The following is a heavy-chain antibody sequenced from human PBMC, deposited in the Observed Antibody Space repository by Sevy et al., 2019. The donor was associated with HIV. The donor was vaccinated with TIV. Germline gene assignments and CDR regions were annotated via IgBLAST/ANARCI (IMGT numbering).Heavy chain of an antibody. D-gene: IGHD3-16*02. Sequence: LSLTCTVSGGSISSYYWSWIRQPPGKGLEWIGYIYYSGSTNYNPSLKSRVTISVDTSKNQFSLKLSSGTAADTAVYDCARGVYYDDIWGSYRYQFDYWGQGTLVTVSS. CDR2: IYYSGST. J-gene: IGHJ4*02. CDR3: ARGVYYDDIWGSYRYQFDY. V-gene: IGHV4-59*01. CDR1: GGSISSYY.